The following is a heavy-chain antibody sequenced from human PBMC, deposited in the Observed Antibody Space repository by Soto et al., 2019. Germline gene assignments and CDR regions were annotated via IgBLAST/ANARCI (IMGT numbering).Heavy chain of an antibody. D-gene: IGHD1-1*01. CDR1: GFNFNIYA. J-gene: IGHJ6*03. CDR3: AKALGNPSYYYYMDV. CDR2: ISPGGDST. V-gene: IGHV3-23*01. Sequence: EVQLLESGGGLVQPGGSLRLSCAASGFNFNIYAMTWVRQAPGKGLEWVSTISPGGDSTYFADSVKGRVTISRDNSKNKPSLQMNSLRAEDTATYFCAKALGNPSYYYYMDVWGTGTKVTVSS.